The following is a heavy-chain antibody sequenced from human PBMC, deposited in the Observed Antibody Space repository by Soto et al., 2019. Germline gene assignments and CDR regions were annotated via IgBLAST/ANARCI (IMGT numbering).Heavy chain of an antibody. J-gene: IGHJ2*01. CDR3: ARWDTQGDGYNIWYFDL. V-gene: IGHV1-69*01. CDR1: GGTFSSYA. D-gene: IGHD5-12*01. CDR2: IIPIFGTA. Sequence: QVQLVQSGVEVKKPGSSVKVSCKASGGTFSSYAISWVRQAPGQGLEWMGGIIPIFGTANYAQKFQGRVTITADESTSTAYMELSSLRSDDTAVYYCARWDTQGDGYNIWYFDLWGRGTLVTVSS.